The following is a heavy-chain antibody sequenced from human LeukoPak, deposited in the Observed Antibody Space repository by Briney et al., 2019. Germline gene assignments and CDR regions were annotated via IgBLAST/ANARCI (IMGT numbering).Heavy chain of an antibody. V-gene: IGHV3-23*01. Sequence: GGSLRLSCAASGFTFSSYAMSWVRQAPGKGLEWISTITASGVTTYYADSVKGRFTISRDNSKNTLFLQINSLRAEDTAVYYCAKAPYDTSGFSSPNYFDYWGQGTLVTVSS. CDR1: GFTFSSYA. CDR3: AKAPYDTSGFSSPNYFDY. CDR2: ITASGVTT. D-gene: IGHD3-22*01. J-gene: IGHJ4*02.